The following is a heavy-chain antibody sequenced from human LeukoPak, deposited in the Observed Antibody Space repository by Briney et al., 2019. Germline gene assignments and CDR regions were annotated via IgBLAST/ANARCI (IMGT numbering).Heavy chain of an antibody. CDR1: GYTFTGYY. CDR3: ARAAWDSTGYYYYYYMDV. Sequence: ASVKVSCKASGYTFTGYYMHWVRQAPGQGLEWMGWINPNSGGTNYAQKFQGRVTMTRDTSISTAYMELSRLRSDDTAVYYCARAAWDSTGYYYYYYMDVWGKGTTVTVSS. V-gene: IGHV1-2*02. J-gene: IGHJ6*03. D-gene: IGHD6-13*01. CDR2: INPNSGGT.